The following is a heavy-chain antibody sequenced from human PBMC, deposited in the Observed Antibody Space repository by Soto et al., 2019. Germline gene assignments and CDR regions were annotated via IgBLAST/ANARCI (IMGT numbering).Heavy chain of an antibody. Sequence: ASVKVSCKASGYTFTNYAMHWVRQAPGQRLEWMGWINAGNGNTNYAQKFQERVTITRDMSTSTAYMELSSLRSEDTAVYYCAAEGGSSGPNDAFDIWGQGTMVTVSS. CDR3: AAEGGSSGPNDAFDI. J-gene: IGHJ3*02. D-gene: IGHD6-19*01. V-gene: IGHV1-3*01. CDR1: GYTFTNYA. CDR2: INAGNGNT.